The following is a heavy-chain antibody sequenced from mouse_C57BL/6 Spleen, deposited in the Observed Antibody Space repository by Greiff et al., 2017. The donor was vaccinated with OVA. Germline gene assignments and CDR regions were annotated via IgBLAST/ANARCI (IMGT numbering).Heavy chain of an antibody. D-gene: IGHD2-4*01. J-gene: IGHJ2*01. CDR2: INYDGSST. CDR1: GFTFSDYY. V-gene: IGHV5-16*01. CDR3: ARDLYYDQYYFDY. Sequence: EVKLVESEGGLVQPGSSMKLSCTASGFTFSDYYMAWVRQVPEKGLEWVANINYDGSSTYYLDSLKSRFIISRDNAKNILYLQMSSLKSEDTATYYCARDLYYDQYYFDYWGQGTTLTVSS.